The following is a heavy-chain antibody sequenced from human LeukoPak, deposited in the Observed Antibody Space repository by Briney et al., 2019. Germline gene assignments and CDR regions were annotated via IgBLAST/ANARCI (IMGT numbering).Heavy chain of an antibody. J-gene: IGHJ4*02. CDR1: GYTFTNYY. CDR2: INPSGGST. Sequence: ASVKVSCRASGYTFTNYYLHWVRQAPGQGLEWMGMINPSGGSTTYAQKFQGRVTMTRDTSTSTVYMELSSLRSEDTAVYYCARAMVRGLSNPFDSWGQGTLVTVSS. CDR3: ARAMVRGLSNPFDS. V-gene: IGHV1-46*01. D-gene: IGHD3-10*01.